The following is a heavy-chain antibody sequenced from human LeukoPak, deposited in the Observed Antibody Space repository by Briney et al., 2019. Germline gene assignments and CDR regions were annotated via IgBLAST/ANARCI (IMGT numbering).Heavy chain of an antibody. J-gene: IGHJ4*02. D-gene: IGHD4-17*01. Sequence: PGGSLRLSCAASRFTFSSYGMHWVRQAPGKGLEWVAFIRYDGSNKYYADSVKGRFTISRDNSKNTLYLQMNSLRAEGTAVYYCAKVGMTTVTTAYWGQGTLVTVSS. V-gene: IGHV3-30*02. CDR2: IRYDGSNK. CDR1: RFTFSSYG. CDR3: AKVGMTTVTTAY.